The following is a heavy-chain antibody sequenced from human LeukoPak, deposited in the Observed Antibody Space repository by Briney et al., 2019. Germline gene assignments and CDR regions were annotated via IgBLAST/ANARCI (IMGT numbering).Heavy chain of an antibody. V-gene: IGHV4-39*01. CDR3: AAYSSGYYYFDF. Sequence: SETLSLTCTVSGGSISSGSYYWGWIRQPPGKGLEWIGSIYYSGSTYYNPSLKSRVTLSVDTSKNQFSLKLSSVTAADTAVYYCAAYSSGYYYFDFWGQGTLVTVSS. CDR2: IYYSGST. J-gene: IGHJ4*02. CDR1: GGSISSGSYY. D-gene: IGHD3-22*01.